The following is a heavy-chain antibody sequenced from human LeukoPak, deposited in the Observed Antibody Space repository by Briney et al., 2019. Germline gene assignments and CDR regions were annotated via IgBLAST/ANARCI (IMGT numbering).Heavy chain of an antibody. CDR3: ARHKDSGSYYNPVDY. V-gene: IGHV4-39*01. CDR1: GGSISSTTYY. D-gene: IGHD3-10*01. CDR2: IYYSGST. J-gene: IGHJ4*02. Sequence: PSETLSLTCTVSGGSISSTTYYWVWIRQPPGKGLQYIGTIYYSGSTYYNPSLKSRVTVSVDTSQNQFSLKLNSVTAADTAVYFCARHKDSGSYYNPVDYWGQGTPVTVSS.